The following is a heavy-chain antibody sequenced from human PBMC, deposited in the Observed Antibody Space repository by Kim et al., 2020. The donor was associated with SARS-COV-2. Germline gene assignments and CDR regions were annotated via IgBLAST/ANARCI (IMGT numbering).Heavy chain of an antibody. V-gene: IGHV4-59*01. CDR1: GGSISSYY. Sequence: SETLSLTCTVSGGSISSYYWSWIRQPPGKGLEWIGYIYYSGSTNYNPSLKSRVTISVDTSKNQFSLKLSSVTAAGTAVYYCASLGTTVTNYYFDYWGQGTLVTVST. J-gene: IGHJ4*02. CDR2: IYYSGST. D-gene: IGHD4-17*01. CDR3: ASLGTTVTNYYFDY.